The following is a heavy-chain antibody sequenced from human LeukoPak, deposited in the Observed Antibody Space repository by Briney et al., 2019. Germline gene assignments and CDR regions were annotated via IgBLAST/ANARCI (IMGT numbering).Heavy chain of an antibody. CDR1: GCTFRSYA. D-gene: IGHD3-10*01. J-gene: IGHJ4*03. CDR3: ARGWSYGSGSYLFEY. V-gene: IGHV1-69*01. CDR2: IISIFGTA. Sequence: GAPVPVSCKASGCTFRSYAISGVRPASGQGLEWMGGIISIFGTANYAQKLQGRVTITPDESTSTACKELSSLRTEQTGVYYCARGWSYGSGSYLFEYWGDGTLGSVSS.